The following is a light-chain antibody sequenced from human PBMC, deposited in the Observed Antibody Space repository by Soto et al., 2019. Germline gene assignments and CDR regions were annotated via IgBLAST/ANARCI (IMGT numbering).Light chain of an antibody. J-gene: IGKJ1*01. V-gene: IGKV1-39*01. Sequence: DIQMTQSPSSLSASVGDRVTITCRASQSISSYLNWYQQKPGKAPKLLIYTASSLQSGVPSRFSGSGSGTEFTLTISSLRPDDFATYYCQQYNSYPAFGQGTKVDI. CDR2: TAS. CDR1: QSISSY. CDR3: QQYNSYPA.